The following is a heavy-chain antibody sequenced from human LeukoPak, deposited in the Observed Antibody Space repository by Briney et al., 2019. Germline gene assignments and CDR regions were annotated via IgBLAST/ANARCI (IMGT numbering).Heavy chain of an antibody. CDR2: IIPIFGTA. D-gene: IGHD5-18*01. CDR3: ASLPKEHTTAMATGDYYYYGMDV. CDR1: GGTFSSYA. V-gene: IGHV1-69*13. J-gene: IGHJ6*02. Sequence: GASVKVSCKASGGTFSSYAISWVRQAPGQGLEWMGGIIPIFGTANHAQKFQGRVTITADESTSTAYMELSSLRSEDTAVYYCASLPKEHTTAMATGDYYYYGMDVWGQGTTVTVSS.